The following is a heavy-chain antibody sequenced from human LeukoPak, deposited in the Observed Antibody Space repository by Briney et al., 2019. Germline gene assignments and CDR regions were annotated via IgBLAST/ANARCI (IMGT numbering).Heavy chain of an antibody. J-gene: IGHJ3*02. CDR2: ISAYNGNT. D-gene: IGHD3-22*01. CDR1: GYTFNGYY. CDR3: ARFFLSDSSGYAFDI. Sequence: ASVKVSCKASGYTFNGYYMHWVRQAPGQGLEWMGWISAYNGNTTYVQKLQGRVTMTTDTSTSTAYMELRSLRSDDTAVYYCARFFLSDSSGYAFDIWGQGTMVTVSS. V-gene: IGHV1-18*04.